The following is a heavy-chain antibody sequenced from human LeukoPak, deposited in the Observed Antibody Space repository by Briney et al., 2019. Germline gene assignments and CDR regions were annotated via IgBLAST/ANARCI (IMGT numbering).Heavy chain of an antibody. Sequence: SETLSLTCTVSGGSISSYFRNWIRQPPGKGLEWIGNIYYTGSTNYNSSLRSRVTISVDTSKDQFSLKLTSVVAADTAVYFCAREGGGEYYDRNGSRAFDLWGRGTLVTVSS. V-gene: IGHV4-59*12. CDR1: GGSISSYF. CDR2: IYYTGST. CDR3: AREGGGEYYDRNGSRAFDL. J-gene: IGHJ3*01. D-gene: IGHD3-22*01.